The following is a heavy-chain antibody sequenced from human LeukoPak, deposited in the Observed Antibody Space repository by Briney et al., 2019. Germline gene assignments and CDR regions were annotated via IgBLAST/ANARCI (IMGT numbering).Heavy chain of an antibody. V-gene: IGHV4-34*01. D-gene: IGHD3-22*01. Sequence: GSLRLSCAASGLTFSNAWMSWIRQSPGKGLEWLGEVDHGGSSNYNPSLKSRVTISVDTSKNQFSLKLTSVTAADTAVYYCARGSNYYDSSGYYGARPDYFQHWGQGTLVTVSS. CDR1: GLTFSNAW. CDR2: VDHGGSS. CDR3: ARGSNYYDSSGYYGARPDYFQH. J-gene: IGHJ1*01.